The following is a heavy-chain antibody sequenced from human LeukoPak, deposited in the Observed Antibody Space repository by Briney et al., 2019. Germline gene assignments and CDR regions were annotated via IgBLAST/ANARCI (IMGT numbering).Heavy chain of an antibody. D-gene: IGHD2-15*01. CDR3: ARSDIGYYYYMDV. V-gene: IGHV4-59*01. CDR2: IYYSGTT. Sequence: SETLSLTCTVSGGSISSYYWNWIRQPPGKGLEWIGYIYYSGTTNYNPSLKSRVSMSVDTSKNQFSLKLSSVTAADTAVYYCARSDIGYYYYMDVWGKGTTVTISS. CDR1: GGSISSYY. J-gene: IGHJ6*03.